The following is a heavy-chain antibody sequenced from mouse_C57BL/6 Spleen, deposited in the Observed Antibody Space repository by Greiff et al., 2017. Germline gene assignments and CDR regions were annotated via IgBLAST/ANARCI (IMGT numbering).Heavy chain of an antibody. CDR3: ARDDLIYYGNYNC. D-gene: IGHD2-1*01. CDR1: GFSFSSYA. Sequence: EVQLVESGGGLVKPGGSLKLSCAASGFSFSSYAMSWVRQTPEKRLEWVATISDGGSYTYYPDNVKGRFTISRDNAKNNLYLQMSHLKSEDTAMYYCARDDLIYYGNYNCWGQGTTLTVAT. CDR2: ISDGGSYT. V-gene: IGHV5-4*01. J-gene: IGHJ2*01.